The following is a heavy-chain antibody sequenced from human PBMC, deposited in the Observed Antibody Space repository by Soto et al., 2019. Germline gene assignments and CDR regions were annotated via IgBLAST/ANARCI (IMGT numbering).Heavy chain of an antibody. J-gene: IGHJ4*02. D-gene: IGHD3-22*01. Sequence: GGSLRLSCAASGFTFSSYAMSWVRQAPGKGLEWVSVISGSGGTTYYADSVKGRFAISRDNSKNTLYLQMNSLRAEDTAIYYCAKDSYETSGYKDYWGQGNVVTVS. CDR3: AKDSYETSGYKDY. V-gene: IGHV3-23*01. CDR2: ISGSGGTT. CDR1: GFTFSSYA.